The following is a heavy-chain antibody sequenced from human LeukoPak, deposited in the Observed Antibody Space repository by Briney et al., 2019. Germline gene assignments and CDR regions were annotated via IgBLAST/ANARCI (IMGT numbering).Heavy chain of an antibody. Sequence: HPGGSLRLSCAASGFTFNTYTMNWVRQAPGKGLEWVSYISGSSGIIDYADSVRGRFTISRDNSKNTLYLQMNSLRAEDTAVYYCAIRPDYWGQGTLVTVSS. CDR2: ISGSSGII. J-gene: IGHJ4*02. CDR1: GFTFNTYT. V-gene: IGHV3-48*01. CDR3: AIRPDY.